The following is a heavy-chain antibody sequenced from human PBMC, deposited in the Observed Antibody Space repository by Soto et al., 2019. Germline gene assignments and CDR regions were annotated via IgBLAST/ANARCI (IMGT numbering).Heavy chain of an antibody. D-gene: IGHD5-12*01. CDR3: AREDRWIYYYGMDV. V-gene: IGHV6-1*01. J-gene: IGHJ6*02. CDR1: VDSVSSNIPS. CDR2: TYYRSKWYN. Sequence: PSQTLSLTCAISVDSVSSNIPSSNWIRQSPSRGLEWLGRTYYRSKWYNDYAVSVKSRITINTDTSKNQFSLQLNSVTPEDTAVYYCAREDRWIYYYGMDVWGQGTTVTVSS.